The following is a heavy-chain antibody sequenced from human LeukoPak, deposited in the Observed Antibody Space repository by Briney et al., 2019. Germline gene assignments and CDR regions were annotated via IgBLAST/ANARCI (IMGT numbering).Heavy chain of an antibody. CDR1: GGSISSYY. CDR3: ARGGGRSSPYDY. CDR2: IYYSGST. Sequence: SETLSLTCTVSGGSISSYYWSWIRQPPGKGLEWIGYIYYSGSTNYNPSLKSRVTISVDTSKNQFSLKLSSVTAADTAVYYCARGGGRSSPYDYWGQGTLVTVPS. V-gene: IGHV4-59*01. J-gene: IGHJ4*02. D-gene: IGHD6-13*01.